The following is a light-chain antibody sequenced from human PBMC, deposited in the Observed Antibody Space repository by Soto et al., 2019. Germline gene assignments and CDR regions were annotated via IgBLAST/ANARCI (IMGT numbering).Light chain of an antibody. J-gene: IGKJ1*01. Sequence: EVVMTQSPATLYVSPGERATLSCRASQSGNANLAWYQQKPGQAPRLLIHGASNRATGIPYRFSGSGFGTEFILTISSLQSEDFAVYYCQQYNTWLWTFGQGTKVEI. V-gene: IGKV3-15*01. CDR2: GAS. CDR3: QQYNTWLWT. CDR1: QSGNAN.